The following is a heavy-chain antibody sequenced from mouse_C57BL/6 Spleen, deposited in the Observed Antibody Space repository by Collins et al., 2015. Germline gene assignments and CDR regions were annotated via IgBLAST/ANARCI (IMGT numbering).Heavy chain of an antibody. Sequence: QVQLQQPGAELVRPGTSVKVSCRASGYAFTNYLIEWVKQRPGQGLEWIGVINPGSGGTNYNEKFKGKATLTADKSSSTAYMQLSSLTSEDSAVYFCARSTGPFAYWGQGTLVTVSA. CDR1: GYAFTNYL. J-gene: IGHJ3*01. CDR2: INPGSGGT. CDR3: ARSTGPFAY. D-gene: IGHD4-1*02. V-gene: IGHV1-54*01.